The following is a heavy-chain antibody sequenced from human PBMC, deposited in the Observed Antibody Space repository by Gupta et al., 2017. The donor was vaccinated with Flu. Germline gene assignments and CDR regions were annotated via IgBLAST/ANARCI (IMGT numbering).Heavy chain of an antibody. D-gene: IGHD5-12*01. Sequence: QVQLQESGPGLVKPSETLSLTCTVSGGSISSYYWSWIRQPPGKGLEWIGYIYYSGSTNYNPSLKSRVTISVDTSKNQFSLKLSSVTAADTAVYYCARAASYSGYAEYYFDYWGQGTLVTVSS. J-gene: IGHJ4*02. CDR3: ARAASYSGYAEYYFDY. V-gene: IGHV4-59*01. CDR1: GGSISSYY. CDR2: IYYSGST.